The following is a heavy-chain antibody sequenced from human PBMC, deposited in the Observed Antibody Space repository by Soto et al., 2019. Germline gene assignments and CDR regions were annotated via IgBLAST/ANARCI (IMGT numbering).Heavy chain of an antibody. D-gene: IGHD5-12*01. Sequence: QVQLVESGGGVVQPGRSLRLSCAASGFTFSSYAMHWVRQAPGKGLEWVAVISYDGSNKNYADSVKGRFTIPRDNSKNTLYLQMNSLRAEDTAVYYCARSASGYDNYYYYYGMDVWGQGTTVTVSS. CDR1: GFTFSSYA. J-gene: IGHJ6*02. V-gene: IGHV3-30-3*01. CDR2: ISYDGSNK. CDR3: ARSASGYDNYYYYYGMDV.